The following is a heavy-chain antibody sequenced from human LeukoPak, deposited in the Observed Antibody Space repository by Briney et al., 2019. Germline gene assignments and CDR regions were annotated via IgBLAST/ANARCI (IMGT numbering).Heavy chain of an antibody. CDR3: ARQLVVVEPAEFDY. J-gene: IGHJ4*02. V-gene: IGHV4-39*01. Sequence: SETLSLTCTVSGGSISSSSCYWGWIRQSPGKGLEWIGSIYYSGSTYYNPSLKSRVTISVDTSKNHFSLKLSSVTAADTAVYYCARQLVVVEPAEFDYWGQGTLVTVSS. CDR2: IYYSGST. D-gene: IGHD2-2*01. CDR1: GGSISSSSCY.